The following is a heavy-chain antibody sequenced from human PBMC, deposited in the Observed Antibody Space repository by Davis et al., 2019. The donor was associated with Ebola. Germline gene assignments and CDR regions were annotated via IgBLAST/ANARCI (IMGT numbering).Heavy chain of an antibody. J-gene: IGHJ3*02. CDR2: IYYSGST. Sequence: MPGGSLRLSCTVSGGSISSYYWSWIRQPPGKGLEWIGYIYYSGSTNYNPSLKSRVTISVDTSKNQFSLKLSSVTAADTAVYYCARKSYYYDSSGYHRGAFDIWGQGTMVTVSS. V-gene: IGHV4-59*01. D-gene: IGHD3-22*01. CDR3: ARKSYYYDSSGYHRGAFDI. CDR1: GGSISSYY.